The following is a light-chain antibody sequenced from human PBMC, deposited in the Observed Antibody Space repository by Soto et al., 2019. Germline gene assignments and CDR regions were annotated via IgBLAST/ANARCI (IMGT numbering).Light chain of an antibody. CDR2: DAS. J-gene: IGKJ1*01. Sequence: VLMTQSPATLPVSPGERATLSCRASQGVRNNLAWYQHKPGQAPRLLIYDASTRATGIPARFSGSGSGTDFTLTISSLQSEDFAVYYCQQYNNWPPWTFGQGTRVDIK. CDR1: QGVRNN. CDR3: QQYNNWPPWT. V-gene: IGKV3-15*01.